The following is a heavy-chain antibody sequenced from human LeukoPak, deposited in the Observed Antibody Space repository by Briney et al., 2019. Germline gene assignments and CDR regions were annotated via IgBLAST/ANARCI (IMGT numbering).Heavy chain of an antibody. CDR1: GYTFTSYG. CDR3: ARGRVTAAAGSPDAFDI. D-gene: IGHD6-13*01. CDR2: ISAYNGNT. J-gene: IGHJ3*02. Sequence: ASVKVSCKASGYTFTSYGISWVRQAPGQGLEWMGWISAYNGNTNYAQKLQGRVTMTTDTSTSTAYMELRSLRSDDTAVYYCARGRVTAAAGSPDAFDIWGQGTMVTVSS. V-gene: IGHV1-18*01.